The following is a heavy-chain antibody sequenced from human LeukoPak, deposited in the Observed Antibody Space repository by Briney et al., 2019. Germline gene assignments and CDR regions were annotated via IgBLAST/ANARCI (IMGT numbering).Heavy chain of an antibody. CDR1: GYTFKNYG. J-gene: IGHJ4*02. Sequence: ASVKVSCKASGYTFKNYGISWVRQAPGQGFEWMGWISAYNGNTNYAQKLQGRVTMTTDTSTSTAYMELRSLRSEDTAVYYCARGGDGYNYDYWGQGTLVTVSS. V-gene: IGHV1-18*01. D-gene: IGHD5-24*01. CDR2: ISAYNGNT. CDR3: ARGGDGYNYDY.